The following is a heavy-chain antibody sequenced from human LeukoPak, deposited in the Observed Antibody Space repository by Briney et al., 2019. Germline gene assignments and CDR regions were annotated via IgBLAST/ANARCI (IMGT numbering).Heavy chain of an antibody. CDR2: LSGSGGST. Sequence: GGSLRLSCAASGFTFNSYAMSWVRQAPGKGLEWVSALSGSGGSTYYADPVKGRFTISRDNSKNTLYLQMNSLRAEDTAVYYCAKTAFQYRSGWYLGFDYWGQGSLVTVSS. CDR3: AKTAFQYRSGWYLGFDY. V-gene: IGHV3-23*01. J-gene: IGHJ4*02. CDR1: GFTFNSYA. D-gene: IGHD6-19*01.